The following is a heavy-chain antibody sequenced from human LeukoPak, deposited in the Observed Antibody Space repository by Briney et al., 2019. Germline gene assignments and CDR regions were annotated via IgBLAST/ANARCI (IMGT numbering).Heavy chain of an antibody. CDR2: IIPIFGTA. V-gene: IGHV1-69*13. J-gene: IGHJ5*02. D-gene: IGHD3-3*02. CDR1: GGTFSSYA. Sequence: SVKVSCKASGGTFSSYAISWVRQAPGQGLEWMGGIIPIFGTANYAQKFQGRVTITADESTSTAYMELSSLRSEDTAVYYCARGPPVHFYNWLDPWGQGTLVTVSS. CDR3: ARGPPVHFYNWLDP.